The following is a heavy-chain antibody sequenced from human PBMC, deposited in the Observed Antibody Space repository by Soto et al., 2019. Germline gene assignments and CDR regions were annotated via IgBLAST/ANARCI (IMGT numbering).Heavy chain of an antibody. CDR1: GGSFSGYY. J-gene: IGHJ4*02. V-gene: IGHV4-34*01. CDR2: INHSGST. Sequence: PSETLSLTCAVYGGSFSGYYWSWIRQPPGKGLEWIGEINHSGSTNYNPSLKSRVTISVDTSKNQFSLKLSSVTAADTAVYYCARVLGGCWSPFDYWGQGTLVTVSS. D-gene: IGHD2-15*01. CDR3: ARVLGGCWSPFDY.